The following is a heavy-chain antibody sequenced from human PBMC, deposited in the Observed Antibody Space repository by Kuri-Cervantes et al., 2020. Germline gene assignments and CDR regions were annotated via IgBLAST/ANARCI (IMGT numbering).Heavy chain of an antibody. CDR2: IRANGGST. J-gene: IGHJ4*02. D-gene: IGHD5-24*01. Sequence: GESLKISCAASGFTFSSYSMTWVRQAPGKGLEWVSNIRANGGSTFFADSVKGRFITSRDNSKNTLSLQMNSLGADDTAVYYCAKGGYNTPFDSWGQGTLVTVSS. CDR1: GFTFSSYS. CDR3: AKGGYNTPFDS. V-gene: IGHV3-23*01.